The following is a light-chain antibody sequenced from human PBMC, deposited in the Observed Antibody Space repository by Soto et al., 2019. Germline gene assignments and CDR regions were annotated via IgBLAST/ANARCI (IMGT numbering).Light chain of an antibody. V-gene: IGLV1-51*01. Sequence: QSVLTQPPSVSAAPGQKVTISCSGSSSNIGNNYVSWYQQLPGTAPKLLIYDNNKRPSGIPDRFSGSKSGTSGTLDTTGLQTGDEADYYCATWDYSLTGEVLGGGTKLTVL. CDR1: SSNIGNNY. J-gene: IGLJ2*01. CDR2: DNN. CDR3: ATWDYSLTGEV.